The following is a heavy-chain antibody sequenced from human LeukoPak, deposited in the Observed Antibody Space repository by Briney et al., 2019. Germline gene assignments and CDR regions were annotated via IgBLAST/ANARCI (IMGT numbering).Heavy chain of an antibody. Sequence: SETLSLTCTVSGDSISSSSYYWGWIRQPPGKELEWIGSIYYSGSTYYNPSLKSRVTISVDTSKNQFSLKLSSVTAADTAVYYCARVAAEYYYYYYGMDVWGQGTTVTVSS. D-gene: IGHD6-19*01. CDR1: GDSISSSSYY. CDR3: ARVAAEYYYYYYGMDV. CDR2: IYYSGST. V-gene: IGHV4-39*07. J-gene: IGHJ6*02.